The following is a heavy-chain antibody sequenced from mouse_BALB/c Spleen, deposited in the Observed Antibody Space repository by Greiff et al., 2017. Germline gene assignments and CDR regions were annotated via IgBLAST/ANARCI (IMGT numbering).Heavy chain of an antibody. CDR1: GYTFSSYW. J-gene: IGHJ3*01. Sequence: QVQLKESVAELMKPGASVKISCKATGYTFSSYWIEWVKQRPGHGLEWIGEILPGSGSTNYNEKFKGKATFTADTSSNTAYMQLSSLTSEDSAVYYCARRRLVFAYWGQGTLVTVSA. V-gene: IGHV1-9*01. CDR2: ILPGSGST. D-gene: IGHD4-1*01. CDR3: ARRRLVFAY.